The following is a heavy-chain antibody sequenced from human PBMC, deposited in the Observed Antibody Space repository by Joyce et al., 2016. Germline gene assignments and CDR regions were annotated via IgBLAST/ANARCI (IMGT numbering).Heavy chain of an antibody. J-gene: IGHJ3*02. Sequence: QVQLKESGPGLVKPSETLSLTCTVSGGSISSYYWSWIRQPPGKGLEWIGYIYYSGSTNYNPSLKSRVTISVDTSKNQFSLKLSSVTAADTAVYYCARGSYDDFWRVAFDIWGQGTMVTVSS. CDR2: IYYSGST. V-gene: IGHV4-59*01. CDR3: ARGSYDDFWRVAFDI. D-gene: IGHD3-3*01. CDR1: GGSISSYY.